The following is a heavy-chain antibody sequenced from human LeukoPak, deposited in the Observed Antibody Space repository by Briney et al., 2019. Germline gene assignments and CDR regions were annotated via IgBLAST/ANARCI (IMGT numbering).Heavy chain of an antibody. CDR3: STLTSRGLSDS. D-gene: IGHD1-20*01. Sequence: PGGSLRLSCAASKFAFSSYAMSWVRQAPGKGLEWVGRIKSKADGETIDYAAPVKGRFTFSRDDSKNMLYLQMNSLKSEDTAVYYCSTLTSRGLSDSWGQGTLVTVSS. J-gene: IGHJ4*02. CDR2: IKSKADGETI. V-gene: IGHV3-15*01. CDR1: KFAFSSYA.